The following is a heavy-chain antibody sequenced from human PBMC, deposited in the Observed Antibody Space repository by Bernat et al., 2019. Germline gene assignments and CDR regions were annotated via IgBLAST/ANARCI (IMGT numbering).Heavy chain of an antibody. V-gene: IGHV4-39*02. CDR3: AREFRNAFDI. CDR2: IYFSGNT. Sequence: QLQLQESGPGLVKPSETLSLTCTVSGGSISSSGYYWVWIRQPPGKGLEWLGSIYFSGNTYYNPSLKSRVTISVDTSKNQFSLKLSSVTAADTAVYYCAREFRNAFDIWGQGTMVTVSS. J-gene: IGHJ3*02. CDR1: GGSISSSGYY.